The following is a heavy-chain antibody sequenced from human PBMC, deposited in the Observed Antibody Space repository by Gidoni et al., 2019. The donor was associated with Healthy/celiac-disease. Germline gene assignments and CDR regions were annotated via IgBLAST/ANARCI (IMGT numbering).Heavy chain of an antibody. CDR2: ISWNSGSI. CDR3: AKTFESMVRGVIDY. Sequence: EVQLVESGGGLVQPGRSLRLSCAASGFTFDDYAMHWVRQAPGKGLEWVSGISWNSGSIGYADSVKGRFTISRDNAKNSLYLQMNSLRAEDTALYYCAKTFESMVRGVIDYWGQGTLVTVSS. J-gene: IGHJ4*02. D-gene: IGHD3-10*01. CDR1: GFTFDDYA. V-gene: IGHV3-9*01.